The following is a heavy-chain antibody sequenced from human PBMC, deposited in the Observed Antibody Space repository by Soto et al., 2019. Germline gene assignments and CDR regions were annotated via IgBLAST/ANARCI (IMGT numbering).Heavy chain of an antibody. D-gene: IGHD6-13*01. CDR3: AKDAVMVSSSYNYFDY. Sequence: GGSLRLSCAASGFFFTTYAMNWVRQAPGKGLEWVAGISGSGGATSYADSVKGRFTISRDNSKNTLYPNMNSLRADDTAVYFCAKDAVMVSSSYNYFDYWGQGTLVTVSS. J-gene: IGHJ4*02. V-gene: IGHV3-23*01. CDR1: GFFFTTYA. CDR2: ISGSGGAT.